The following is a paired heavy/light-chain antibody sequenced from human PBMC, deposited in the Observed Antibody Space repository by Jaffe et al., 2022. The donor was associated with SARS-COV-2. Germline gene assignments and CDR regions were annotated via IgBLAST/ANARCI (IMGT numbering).Light chain of an antibody. CDR2: DDS. V-gene: IGLV3-21*02. J-gene: IGLJ3*02. CDR1: NIGSKS. CDR3: QVWDSSSDHGV. Sequence: SYVLTQPPSVSVAPGQTARITCGGNNIGSKSVHWYQQKPGQAPVLVVYDDSDRPSGIPERFSGSNSGNTATLTISRVEAGDEADYYCQVWDSSSDHGVFGGGTKLTVL.
Heavy chain of an antibody. J-gene: IGHJ5*02. CDR3: ARGPTVDTAMVTRENWFDP. CDR2: ISAYNGNT. V-gene: IGHV1-18*01. Sequence: QVQLVQSGAEVKKPGASVKVSCKASGYTFTSYGISWVRQAPGQGLEWMGWISAYNGNTNYAQKLQGRVTMTTDTSTSTAYMELRSLRSDDTAVYYCARGPTVDTAMVTRENWFDPWGQGTLVTVSS. D-gene: IGHD5-18*01. CDR1: GYTFTSYG.